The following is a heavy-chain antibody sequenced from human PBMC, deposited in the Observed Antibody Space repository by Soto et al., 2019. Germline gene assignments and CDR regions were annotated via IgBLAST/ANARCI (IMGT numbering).Heavy chain of an antibody. Sequence: GGSLRLSCAASGFTFSSYGMHWVRQAPGKGLEWVAVISYDGSNKYYADSVKGRFTISRDNSKNTLYLQMNSLRAEDTAVYYCASPPSPWYQLLSANYYFDYWGQGTLVTVSS. CDR1: GFTFSSYG. CDR3: ASPPSPWYQLLSANYYFDY. D-gene: IGHD2-2*01. V-gene: IGHV3-30*03. J-gene: IGHJ4*02. CDR2: ISYDGSNK.